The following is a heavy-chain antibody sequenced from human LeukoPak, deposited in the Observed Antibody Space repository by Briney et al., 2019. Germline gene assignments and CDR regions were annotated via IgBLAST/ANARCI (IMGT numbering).Heavy chain of an antibody. Sequence: SVKVSCKASGGTFSSYAISWVRQAPGQGLEWMGGIIPIFGTANYAQKFQGRVTITADESTSTAYMELSSLRSEDTAVYYCASGIYGDYYYGMDVWGQGTTVTVSS. CDR2: IIPIFGTA. CDR1: GGTFSSYA. V-gene: IGHV1-69*01. CDR3: ASGIYGDYYYGMDV. J-gene: IGHJ6*02. D-gene: IGHD4-17*01.